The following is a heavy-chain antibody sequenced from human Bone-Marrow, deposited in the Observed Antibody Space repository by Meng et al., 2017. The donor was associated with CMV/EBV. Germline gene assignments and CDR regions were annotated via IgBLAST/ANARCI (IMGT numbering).Heavy chain of an antibody. J-gene: IGHJ1*01. CDR3: ARTYCSSTSCYRGYFQH. V-gene: IGHV4-39*07. Sequence: GSLRLSCTVSGGSISSSSYYWGWIRQPPGKGLEWIGSIYYSGSTYYNPSLKSRVTISVDTSKNQFSLKLSSVTAADTAVYYCARTYCSSTSCYRGYFQHWGQGTLVTVSS. CDR2: IYYSGST. CDR1: GGSISSSSYY. D-gene: IGHD2-2*02.